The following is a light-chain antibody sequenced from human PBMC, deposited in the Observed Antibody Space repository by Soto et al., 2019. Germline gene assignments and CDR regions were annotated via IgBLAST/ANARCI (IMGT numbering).Light chain of an antibody. V-gene: IGKV3-20*01. CDR1: QSVTSSY. Sequence: ENLLTQSPDTLSLSPGERATLSCRASQSVTSSYIAWYQQKPGQAPRLLIYGASRRATGVPDRFSGSGSGTDFSLTINRLEPEDFAVYYCQQYGRSPPRTFGQGTKLEI. CDR2: GAS. CDR3: QQYGRSPPRT. J-gene: IGKJ2*01.